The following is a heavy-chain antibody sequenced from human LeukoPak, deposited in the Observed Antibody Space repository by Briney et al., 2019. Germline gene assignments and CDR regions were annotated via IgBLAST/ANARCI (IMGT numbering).Heavy chain of an antibody. CDR1: GFTFSSYG. CDR3: AREYHYDTSAYYQGAFDI. CDR2: IWYDGSNK. V-gene: IGHV3-33*01. D-gene: IGHD3-22*01. Sequence: GGSLRLSCAASGFTFSSYGIHWVRQAPGKGLEWVAVIWYDGSNKYYADSVKGRFTISRDNSKNTLCLQMNSLRAEDTAVYYCAREYHYDTSAYYQGAFDIWGQGTMVTVSS. J-gene: IGHJ3*02.